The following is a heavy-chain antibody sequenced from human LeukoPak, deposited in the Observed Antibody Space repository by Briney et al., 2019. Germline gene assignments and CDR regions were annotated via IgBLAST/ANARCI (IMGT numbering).Heavy chain of an antibody. Sequence: VASMKVSCKASGYTFTGYYMHWVRQAPGQGLEWMGWINPNSGGTNYAQKFQGRVTMTRDTSISTAYMELSRLKSDDTAVYYCARAGIVGANLDYWGQGTLVTVSS. D-gene: IGHD1-26*01. V-gene: IGHV1-2*02. CDR3: ARAGIVGANLDY. CDR2: INPNSGGT. J-gene: IGHJ4*02. CDR1: GYTFTGYY.